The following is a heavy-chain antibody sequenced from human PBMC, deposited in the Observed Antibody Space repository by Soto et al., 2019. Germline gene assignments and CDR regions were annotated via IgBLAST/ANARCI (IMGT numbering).Heavy chain of an antibody. D-gene: IGHD3-10*01. CDR1: GFTFSDYY. CDR3: ARVGPYDSQSYMFRYDRFDP. V-gene: IGHV3-11*01. J-gene: IGHJ5*02. CDR2: ISSSDSTI. Sequence: PGGSLRLSCVASGFTFSDYYMSWIRQAPGKGLEWVSYISSSDSTIYYADYVKGRFTISRDNAKNSLYLQMNSLRAEDTVVFYCARVGPYDSQSYMFRYDRFDPWGQGTQVTVSA.